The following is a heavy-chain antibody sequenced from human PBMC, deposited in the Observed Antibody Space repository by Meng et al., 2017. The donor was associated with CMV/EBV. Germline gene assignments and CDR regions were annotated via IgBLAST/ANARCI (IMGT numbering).Heavy chain of an antibody. Sequence: GESLKISCAASGFTFSSYWMSWVRQAPGKGLEWVANIKQDGSEKYYVDSVKGRFTISRDNAKNSLYLQMNSLRAEDTAVYYCARAWIAAAGTLVYWGQGTLVTVSS. J-gene: IGHJ4*02. D-gene: IGHD6-13*01. V-gene: IGHV3-7*01. CDR2: IKQDGSEK. CDR3: ARAWIAAAGTLVY. CDR1: GFTFSSYW.